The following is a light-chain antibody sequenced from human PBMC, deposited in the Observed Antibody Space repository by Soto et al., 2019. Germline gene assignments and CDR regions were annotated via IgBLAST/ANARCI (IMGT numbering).Light chain of an antibody. CDR2: GAS. J-gene: IGKJ1*01. CDR3: QQYGNSPWT. CDR1: QSVSNSY. V-gene: IGKV3-20*01. Sequence: EIVLAQSPGTLSLSPGERATLSCRASQSVSNSYLAWYQQKPGQAPRLLIYGASSRATGIPDRFRGSGSGTDFTLTVSRLEPEDFAVYYCQQYGNSPWTFGQGTKVDI.